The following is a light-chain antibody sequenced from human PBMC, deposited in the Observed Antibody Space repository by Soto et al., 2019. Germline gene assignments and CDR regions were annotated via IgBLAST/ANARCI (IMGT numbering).Light chain of an antibody. J-gene: IGKJ5*01. V-gene: IGKV3D-15*01. CDR2: GGS. CDR1: QSVSSN. CDR3: QQYSNWPLIT. Sequence: DMVLTHSPGTLSLSPGERATLSCRASQSVSSNHLAWYQQKPGQAPRLLIYGGSSRATGIPARFSGSGSGTEFTLTISSLQSEDFAVYYCQQYSNWPLITFGQGTRLEI.